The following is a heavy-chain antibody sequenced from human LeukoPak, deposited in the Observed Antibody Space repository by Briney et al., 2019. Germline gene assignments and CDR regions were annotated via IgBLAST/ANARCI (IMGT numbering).Heavy chain of an antibody. Sequence: GGSLRLSCAASGFTQEDYRLSGVRDAPGKGLEGVSTINWNGGSTVYADSVKGRFTISRDNAKNSLYLQMNSLRAEDTALYYCARVSDISVAAYYDYWGQGTLVTVSS. J-gene: IGHJ4*02. D-gene: IGHD6-19*01. V-gene: IGHV3-20*04. CDR1: GFTQEDYR. CDR2: INWNGGST. CDR3: ARVSDISVAAYYDY.